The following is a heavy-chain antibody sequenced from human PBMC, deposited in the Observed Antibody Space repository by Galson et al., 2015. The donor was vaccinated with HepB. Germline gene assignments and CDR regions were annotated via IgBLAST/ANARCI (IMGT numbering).Heavy chain of an antibody. D-gene: IGHD6-13*01. CDR3: AKARVTTGIVADGLGN. CDR1: GFIFSSYA. Sequence: SLRLSCAASGFIFSSYAMTWVRQAPGKGLEWVSSMSGSGGSIYHADSVKGRFTISRDNSKNTVYMEMNSLRAEDTAVYYCAKARVTTGIVADGLGNWGQGTQVTVSS. V-gene: IGHV3-23*01. J-gene: IGHJ4*02. CDR2: MSGSGGSI.